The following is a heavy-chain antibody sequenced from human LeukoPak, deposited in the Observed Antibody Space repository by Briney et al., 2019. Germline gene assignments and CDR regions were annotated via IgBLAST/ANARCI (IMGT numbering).Heavy chain of an antibody. V-gene: IGHV3-30*04. D-gene: IGHD3-9*01. CDR2: ISYDGSNK. Sequence: GRSLRLSCAASGFTFSSYAMHWVRQAPGKGLEWVAVISYDGSNKYYADSVKGRFTISRDNSENTLYLQMNSLRAEDTAVYYCARDLVLRYFDWPVDYWGQGTLVTVSS. J-gene: IGHJ4*02. CDR3: ARDLVLRYFDWPVDY. CDR1: GFTFSSYA.